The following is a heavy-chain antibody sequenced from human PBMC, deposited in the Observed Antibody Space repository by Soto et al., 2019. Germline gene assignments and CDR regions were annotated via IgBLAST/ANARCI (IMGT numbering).Heavy chain of an antibody. CDR1: GGSISSYY. Sequence: QVQLQESGPGRVKPSETLSLTCSVSGGSISSYYWNWIRQPPGKGLEWMGYIYYTGSTNYNPSLSSRVTISVDTSKSQFSLKLRSVTAADTAVYYCARYTSSSWIRAFAIWCQGTMVTVSS. CDR3: ARYTSSSWIRAFAI. CDR2: IYYTGST. V-gene: IGHV4-59*01. D-gene: IGHD6-13*01. J-gene: IGHJ3*02.